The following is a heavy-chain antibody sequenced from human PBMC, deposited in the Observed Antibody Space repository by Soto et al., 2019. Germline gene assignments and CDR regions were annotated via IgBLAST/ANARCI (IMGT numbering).Heavy chain of an antibody. J-gene: IGHJ4*02. CDR1: GFTFNTYN. V-gene: IGHV3-48*01. CDR3: ARASALYGGPGAFDY. Sequence: PWGSLRLSCAASGFTFNTYNTNWVCQAPGKGLEWVSYITSSGRTTYYADSVKGRFTISRDNSKNTLYLQMNSLRAEDTAVYYCARASALYGGPGAFDYWGQGVVVTVTS. CDR2: ITSSGRTT. D-gene: IGHD4-17*01.